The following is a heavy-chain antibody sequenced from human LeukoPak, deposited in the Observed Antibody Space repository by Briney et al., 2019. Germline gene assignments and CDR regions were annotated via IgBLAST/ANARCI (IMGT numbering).Heavy chain of an antibody. Sequence: GASVKVSCKASGYTFTSYYMHWVRQAPGQGLEWMGIINPSGGSTSYAQKFQGRVTMNRDTSTSTVYMELSSLRSEDTAVYYCARAPFKAGYFDYWGQGTLVTVSS. CDR1: GYTFTSYY. V-gene: IGHV1-46*01. J-gene: IGHJ4*02. CDR3: ARAPFKAGYFDY. D-gene: IGHD6-19*01. CDR2: INPSGGST.